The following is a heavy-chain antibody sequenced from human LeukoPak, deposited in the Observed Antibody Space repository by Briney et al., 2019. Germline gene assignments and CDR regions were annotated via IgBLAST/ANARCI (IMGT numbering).Heavy chain of an antibody. CDR2: IYHSGST. J-gene: IGHJ3*02. D-gene: IGHD3-16*01. CDR1: GYSISSGYY. CDR3: ARDSGVRWGAFDI. Sequence: SETLSLTCTVSGYSISSGYYWGWIRQPPGKGLEWIGSIYHSGSTYYNPSLKSRVTISVDTSKNQFSLKLSSVTAADTAVYYCARDSGVRWGAFDIWGQGTMVTVSS. V-gene: IGHV4-38-2*02.